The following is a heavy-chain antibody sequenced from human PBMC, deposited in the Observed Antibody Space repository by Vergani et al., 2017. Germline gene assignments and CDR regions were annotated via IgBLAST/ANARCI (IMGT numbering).Heavy chain of an antibody. CDR3: VKDGRRMVVVVAATPIFDD. V-gene: IGHV3-64D*06. CDR2: ISSNGGST. D-gene: IGHD2-15*01. J-gene: IGHJ4*02. Sequence: EVQLVESGGGLVQPGGSLRLSCSASGFTFSSYARHWVRQAPGKGLEYVSAISSNGGSTYYADSVKGRFTISRDNSKNTLYLQMSSLRAEDPAVYYCVKDGRRMVVVVAATPIFDDWGQGTLVTVSS. CDR1: GFTFSSYA.